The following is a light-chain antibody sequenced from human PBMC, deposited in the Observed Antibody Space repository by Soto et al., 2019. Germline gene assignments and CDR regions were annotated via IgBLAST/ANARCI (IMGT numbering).Light chain of an antibody. J-gene: IGKJ3*01. Sequence: EIVMTQSPATLSVSPGERVTLSCRASQSVSSSLAWYQQKPGQAPRLLIYGASTKAPGIPARFSGSGSGTEFTLTISSLQSEDFAVYYCQQYNNWPPFTFGPGTKVDIK. V-gene: IGKV3-15*01. CDR1: QSVSSS. CDR3: QQYNNWPPFT. CDR2: GAS.